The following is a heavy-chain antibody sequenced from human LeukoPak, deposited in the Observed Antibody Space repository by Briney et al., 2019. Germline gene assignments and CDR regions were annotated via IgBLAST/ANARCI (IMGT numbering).Heavy chain of an antibody. CDR1: GFSFISYG. CDR3: AKRPSDYGDYVSYFDS. J-gene: IGHJ4*02. D-gene: IGHD4-17*01. CDR2: ISDDGRSK. V-gene: IGHV3-30*18. Sequence: QPGGSLRLSCAASGFSFISYGMPWVRQAPGKGLEWVGVISDDGRSKDYEDSVKGRFTISRDNSKDTLYLQMNSLKDEVAAVYYCAKRPSDYGDYVSYFDSWGQGTLVTVSS.